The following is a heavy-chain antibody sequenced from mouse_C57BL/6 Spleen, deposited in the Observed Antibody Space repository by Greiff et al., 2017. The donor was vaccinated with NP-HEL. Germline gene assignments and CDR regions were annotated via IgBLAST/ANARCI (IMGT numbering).Heavy chain of an antibody. Sequence: QVQLQQSGPELVKPGASVKISCKASGYAFSSSWMNWVKQRPGKGLEWIGRIYPGDGDTNYNGKFKGKATLTADKSSSTAYMQLSSLTSEDSAVYFCARSDGYYEEGYFDYWGQGTTLTVSS. CDR3: ARSDGYYEEGYFDY. V-gene: IGHV1-82*01. J-gene: IGHJ2*01. CDR2: IYPGDGDT. D-gene: IGHD2-3*01. CDR1: GYAFSSSW.